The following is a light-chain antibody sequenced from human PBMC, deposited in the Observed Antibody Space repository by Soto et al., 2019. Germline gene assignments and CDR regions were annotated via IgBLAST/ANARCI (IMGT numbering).Light chain of an antibody. V-gene: IGKV3-20*01. CDR1: QSISNNY. Sequence: EIVLTHSPGTLSLSPGERAALSCTASQSISNNYLVWYQQKPGQAPRLLIYGTSTRATGIPDRFSGGGSGTDFTLTISRLEPEDFAVYYCQQHGISPPITFGKGTRLEIK. J-gene: IGKJ5*01. CDR3: QQHGISPPIT. CDR2: GTS.